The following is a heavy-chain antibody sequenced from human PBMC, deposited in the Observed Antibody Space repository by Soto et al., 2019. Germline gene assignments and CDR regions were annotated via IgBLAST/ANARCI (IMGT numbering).Heavy chain of an antibody. CDR1: GGSISRGGYY. D-gene: IGHD2-15*01. Sequence: QVQLQESGPGLVKPSQTLSLTCTVSGGSISRGGYYWSWIRQNPGKGLEWIGSIYYSGTTNYNPSLKSRLTISVDTSKNQFSLKLNSMTAADTAVYYCARDESATEAFDIWGQGKMVTVSS. CDR2: IYYSGTT. J-gene: IGHJ3*02. CDR3: ARDESATEAFDI. V-gene: IGHV4-31*03.